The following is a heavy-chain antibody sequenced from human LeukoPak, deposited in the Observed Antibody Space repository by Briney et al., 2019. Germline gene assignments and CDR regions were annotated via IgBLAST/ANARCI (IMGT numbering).Heavy chain of an antibody. V-gene: IGHV1-18*01. J-gene: IGHJ4*02. CDR1: GYTFTSYG. CDR2: ISAYNGNT. CDR3: AREAGGSSRKLSN. D-gene: IGHD6-13*01. Sequence: GASVKVSCKASGYTFTSYGISWVRQAPGQRLEWMGWISAYNGNTNYAQKFQGRVTITADKSTSTAYMELSSLRSEDTAVYYCAREAGGSSRKLSNWGQGTLVTVSS.